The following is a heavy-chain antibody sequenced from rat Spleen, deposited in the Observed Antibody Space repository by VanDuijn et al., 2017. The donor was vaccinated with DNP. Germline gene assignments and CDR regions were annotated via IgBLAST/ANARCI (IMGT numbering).Heavy chain of an antibody. CDR3: TRISTVLDY. J-gene: IGHJ2*01. D-gene: IGHD1-1*01. CDR1: EFSLTDYS. Sequence: QVQLKESGPGLVQPSQTLSLTCTVSEFSLTDYSVHWVRQPSGKGPEWMGRMWYDGDTAYNSPLKSRLSISRDTSKDQVFIKNNILLPDDTGTYYCTRISTVLDYWGQGIMVTVSS. V-gene: IGHV2-63*01. CDR2: MWYDGDT.